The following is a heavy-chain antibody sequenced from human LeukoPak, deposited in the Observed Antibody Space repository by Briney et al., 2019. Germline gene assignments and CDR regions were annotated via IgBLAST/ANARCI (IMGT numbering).Heavy chain of an antibody. V-gene: IGHV3-23*01. CDR1: GFTFSSYA. Sequence: PGGSLRLSCAASGFTFSSYAMSWVRQAPGKGLEWVSAISGSGGSTYYADSVKGRFTISRDNSKNTLYLQMNSLRAEDTAVYYCAKADSSGYYPHYFDYWGQGTLVTVSS. CDR2: ISGSGGST. D-gene: IGHD3-22*01. J-gene: IGHJ4*02. CDR3: AKADSSGYYPHYFDY.